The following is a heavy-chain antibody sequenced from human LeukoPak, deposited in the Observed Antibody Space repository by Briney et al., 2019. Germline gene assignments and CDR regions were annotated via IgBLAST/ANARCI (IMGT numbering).Heavy chain of an antibody. Sequence: GASVKVSCKASGYTFTSYDINWVRQATGQGLEWMGWMNPNSGNTGYAQKFQGRVTMTRNTSISTAYMELSSLRSEDTAVYYCARGGYQPLRYYYYYMDVWGKGTTVTVSS. CDR2: MNPNSGNT. D-gene: IGHD2-2*01. J-gene: IGHJ6*03. V-gene: IGHV1-8*01. CDR3: ARGGYQPLRYYYYYMDV. CDR1: GYTFTSYD.